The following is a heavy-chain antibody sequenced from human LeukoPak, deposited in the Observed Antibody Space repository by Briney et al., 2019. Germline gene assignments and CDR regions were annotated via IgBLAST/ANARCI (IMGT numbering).Heavy chain of an antibody. Sequence: ASVKVSCKAFGYTFTSYVTWVRQAPGQGPEWMGWISAHNANTNYALKLQGRVTMTTDTSTNTAYMELRSLRSDDTAVYYCARDRGRRLTTAMDLDGFDYWGQGTLVTVSS. D-gene: IGHD5-18*01. CDR3: ARDRGRRLTTAMDLDGFDY. J-gene: IGHJ4*02. CDR1: GYTFTSYV. V-gene: IGHV1-18*01. CDR2: ISAHNANT.